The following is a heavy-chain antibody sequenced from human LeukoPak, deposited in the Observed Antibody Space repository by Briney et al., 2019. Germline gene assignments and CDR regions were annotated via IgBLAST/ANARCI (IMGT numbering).Heavy chain of an antibody. V-gene: IGHV3-23*01. CDR3: AKDSAAGTRGYYYGMDV. D-gene: IGHD6-13*01. Sequence: GGSLRLSCAASGFTFSSYAMSWVRQAPGKGLEWVSAISGSGGSTYYADSVKGRFTISRDNSKNTLYLQMNSLRAEDTAVYYCAKDSAAGTRGYYYGMDVWGQRTTVTVSS. CDR2: ISGSGGST. J-gene: IGHJ6*02. CDR1: GFTFSSYA.